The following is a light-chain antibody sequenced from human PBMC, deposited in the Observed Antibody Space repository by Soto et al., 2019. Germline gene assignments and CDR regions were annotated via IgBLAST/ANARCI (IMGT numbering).Light chain of an antibody. CDR1: QTISSW. V-gene: IGKV1-39*01. CDR2: GAS. CDR3: QQSHSIPWT. Sequence: DIQLTQSPSTLSSSLGDRVTITCRASQTISSWLAWYQQKPGKAPKLLIYGASNLQSGVPERFSGSGSGTDFTLTISSLQPEDFATYYCQQSHSIPWTFGQGTKVDIK. J-gene: IGKJ1*01.